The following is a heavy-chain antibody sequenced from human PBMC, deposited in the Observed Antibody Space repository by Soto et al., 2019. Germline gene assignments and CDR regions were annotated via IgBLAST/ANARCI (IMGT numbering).Heavy chain of an antibody. J-gene: IGHJ6*02. CDR2: MNPNSGNT. V-gene: IGHV1-8*01. Sequence: GASVKVSCKASGYTFTSYDINWVRQATGQGLEWMGWMNPNSGNTGYAQKFQGRVTMTRNTSISTAYMELSSLRSEDTAVYYCASSIAADGIYYYYGIDVCGQGTKVTVSS. D-gene: IGHD6-13*01. CDR3: ASSIAADGIYYYYGIDV. CDR1: GYTFTSYD.